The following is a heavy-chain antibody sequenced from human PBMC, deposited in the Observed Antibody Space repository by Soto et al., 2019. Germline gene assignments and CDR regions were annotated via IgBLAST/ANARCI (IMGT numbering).Heavy chain of an antibody. CDR1: GFTFSSYS. D-gene: IGHD3-3*01. J-gene: IGHJ6*03. Sequence: GGSLRLSCAASGFTFSSYSMNWVRQAPGKGLEWVSYISSSSSTIYYADSVKGRFTISRDNAKNSLYLQMNSLRAEDTAVYXCARDPPITIFGGYMDVWGKGTTVTVSS. CDR3: ARDPPITIFGGYMDV. CDR2: ISSSSSTI. V-gene: IGHV3-48*01.